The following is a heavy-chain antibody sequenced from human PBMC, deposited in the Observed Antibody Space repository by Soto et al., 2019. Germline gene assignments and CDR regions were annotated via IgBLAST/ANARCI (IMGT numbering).Heavy chain of an antibody. J-gene: IGHJ4*02. CDR2: IKSKTDGVTT. CDR3: TADRRALGEGEWCNY. D-gene: IGHD2-8*02. Sequence: GGSLRLSCAASGFTFSNAWMSWVRQAPGKGLEWVGRIKSKTDGVTTDYAAPVKGRFTISRDDSKNTLKLQMNSLKTEDTAVYYCTADRRALGEGEWCNYWGQGTLVTVSS. V-gene: IGHV3-15*01. CDR1: GFTFSNAW.